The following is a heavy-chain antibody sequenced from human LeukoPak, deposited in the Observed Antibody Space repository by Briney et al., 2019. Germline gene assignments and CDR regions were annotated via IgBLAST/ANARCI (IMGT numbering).Heavy chain of an antibody. CDR1: GFTLSSFG. V-gene: IGHV3-23*01. J-gene: IGHJ4*02. CDR2: ISGSSGRT. D-gene: IGHD3-9*01. Sequence: GGSLRLSCAASGFTLSSFGMSWVCQAPGKGLEWVSAISGSSGRTYYADAVKGRFTVSRDISKNTVSLQMNRLRADDTAMYHCAKDRFYDILTGYPDYWGQGTLVTVSS. CDR3: AKDRFYDILTGYPDY.